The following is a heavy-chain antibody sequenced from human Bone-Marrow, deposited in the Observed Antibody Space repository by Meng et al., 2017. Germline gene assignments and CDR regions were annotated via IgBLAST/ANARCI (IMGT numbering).Heavy chain of an antibody. CDR2: IKRNSDGGTI. J-gene: IGHJ4*02. V-gene: IGHV3-15*01. CDR3: ATGAAAADH. CDR1: GLSFTDAW. D-gene: IGHD6-13*01. Sequence: EVQLVDSGGGLGKPGGSLRLSCVASGLSFTDAWMSWVRQAPGKGLEWVGRIKRNSDGGTIDYAAPVKGRFTISRDDSKNTLYLQMDSLITEDTAVYFCATGAAAADHWGQGTRVTVYS.